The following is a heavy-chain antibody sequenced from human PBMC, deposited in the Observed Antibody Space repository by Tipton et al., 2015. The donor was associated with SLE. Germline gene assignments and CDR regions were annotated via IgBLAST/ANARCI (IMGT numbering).Heavy chain of an antibody. CDR1: GFTFSSYS. Sequence: GSLSLSCAAPGFTFSSYSMNWVRQAPGKGLELVSSISSSSSYIYYADSVKGRFTISRDNAKNSLYLQMNSLRAEDTAVYYCASPGMVRGAFDYWGQGTLVTVSS. CDR3: ASPGMVRGAFDY. CDR2: ISSSSSYI. J-gene: IGHJ4*02. D-gene: IGHD3-10*01. V-gene: IGHV3-21*01.